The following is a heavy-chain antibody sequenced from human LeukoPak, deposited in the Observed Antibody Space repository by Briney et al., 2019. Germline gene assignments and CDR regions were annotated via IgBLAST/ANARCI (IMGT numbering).Heavy chain of an antibody. Sequence: GGSLRLSCAASGFTFDDYAMHWVRQAPGKGLEWVSGISWNSGSIGYADSVKGRFTISRDNAKNSLYLQMNSLRAEDTAVYYCAKLAHCSSTSCYTDDYWGQGTLVTVSS. CDR1: GFTFDDYA. CDR2: ISWNSGSI. V-gene: IGHV3-9*01. CDR3: AKLAHCSSTSCYTDDY. J-gene: IGHJ4*02. D-gene: IGHD2-2*02.